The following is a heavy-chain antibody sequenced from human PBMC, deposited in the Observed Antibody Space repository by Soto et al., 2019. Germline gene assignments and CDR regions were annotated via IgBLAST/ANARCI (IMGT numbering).Heavy chain of an antibody. CDR2: INHSGST. CDR3: ARGAYSSRGMDV. V-gene: IGHV4-34*01. Sequence: SETLSLACTVYVGSFSFYFWTWIRQSPGKGLEWIGEINHSGSTNYNPSLTSRVTISVDPSKNQFSLKLTAVTAADTAVYYCARGAYSSRGMDVWGQGTTVTVSS. CDR1: VGSFSFYF. D-gene: IGHD6-19*01. J-gene: IGHJ6*02.